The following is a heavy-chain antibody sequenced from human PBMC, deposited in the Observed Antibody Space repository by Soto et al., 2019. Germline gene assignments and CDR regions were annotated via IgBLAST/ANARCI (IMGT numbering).Heavy chain of an antibody. J-gene: IGHJ3*02. V-gene: IGHV3-64*01. CDR1: GFTFSSYA. CDR3: ARRPMGYPFDI. Sequence: EVQLVESGGGLVQPGGSLRLSCAASGFTFSSYAMHWVRQAPGKGLEYVSAISSNGGSTYYANSVKGRFTISRDNSKNTLYLQMGSLRAADMPVYHCARRPMGYPFDIWGQGTMATVSS. D-gene: IGHD6-13*01. CDR2: ISSNGGST.